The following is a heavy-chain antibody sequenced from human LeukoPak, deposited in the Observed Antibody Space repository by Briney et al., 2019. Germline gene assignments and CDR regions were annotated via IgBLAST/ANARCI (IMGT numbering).Heavy chain of an antibody. D-gene: IGHD5-12*01. J-gene: IGHJ6*02. Sequence: GASVKVSCKASGYTFTSYDINWVRQATGQGLEWMGWMNPNSGNTGYAQKFQGRVTMTRNTSISTAYIELSSLRSEDTAVYYCARFVDIVATYYYYGMDVWGQGTTVTVSS. CDR1: GYTFTSYD. V-gene: IGHV1-8*01. CDR3: ARFVDIVATYYYYGMDV. CDR2: MNPNSGNT.